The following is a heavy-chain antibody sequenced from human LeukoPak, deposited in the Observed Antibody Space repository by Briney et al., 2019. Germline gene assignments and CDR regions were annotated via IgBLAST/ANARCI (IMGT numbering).Heavy chain of an antibody. CDR2: ISSSSSYI. J-gene: IGHJ4*02. CDR1: GFTFSSYS. V-gene: IGHV3-21*01. CDR3: ATHNWNYDY. D-gene: IGHD1-7*01. Sequence: PGGSLRPSCAASGFTFSSYSMNWVRQAPGKGLEWVSSISSSSSYIYYADSVKGRFTISRDNAKNSLYLQMNSLRAEDTAVYYCATHNWNYDYWGQGTLVTVSS.